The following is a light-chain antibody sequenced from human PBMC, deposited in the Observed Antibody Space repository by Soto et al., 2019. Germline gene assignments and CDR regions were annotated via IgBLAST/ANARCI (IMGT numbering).Light chain of an antibody. Sequence: AIRLTHSPSSLSASIGDRVTINLRASQCIGSALAWYQQKPGKAPKLLIYDASSLESGVPSRFSGSGSGTDFTLTISSLQPEDFATYYCQQFNNYPLAFGGGTKVDIK. CDR2: DAS. CDR3: QQFNNYPLA. V-gene: IGKV1D-13*01. J-gene: IGKJ4*01. CDR1: QCIGSA.